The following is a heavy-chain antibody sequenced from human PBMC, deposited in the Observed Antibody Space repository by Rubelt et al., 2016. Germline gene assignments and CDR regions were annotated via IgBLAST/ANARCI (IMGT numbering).Heavy chain of an antibody. CDR3: ARNWGRLFYFDY. V-gene: IGHV3-30*04. CDR1: RFTFNSSA. J-gene: IGHJ4*02. Sequence: AASRFTFNSSALHWVRQAPGKGLEWVAIISYDGLYKYFADSVKGRFTISRDNSKNTLFLEMKSLRIDDTAVYYCARNWGRLFYFDYWGQGTLVTVS. CDR2: ISYDGLYK. D-gene: IGHD7-27*01.